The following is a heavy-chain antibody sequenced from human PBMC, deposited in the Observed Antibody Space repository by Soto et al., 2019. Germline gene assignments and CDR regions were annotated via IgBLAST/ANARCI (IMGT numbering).Heavy chain of an antibody. Sequence: GVSLRLSCSASGFTFSSCAMNWVRQAPGKGLEWVSAIDGGGGSIYYAASVKGRFTISRDNSKTTLYLQMDSLRAEDTAVYYCAKGGGDSLRYGMDVWGQGTTVTVSS. J-gene: IGHJ6*02. CDR2: IDGGGGSI. V-gene: IGHV3-23*01. CDR3: AKGGGDSLRYGMDV. CDR1: GFTFSSCA. D-gene: IGHD2-21*02.